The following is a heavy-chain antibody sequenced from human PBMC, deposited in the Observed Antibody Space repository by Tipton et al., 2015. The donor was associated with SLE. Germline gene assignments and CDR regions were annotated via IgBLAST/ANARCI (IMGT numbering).Heavy chain of an antibody. V-gene: IGHV4-59*11. Sequence: TLSLTCAVYGGSFSSHYWTWIRQPPGKGLEWIGYIYYSGSSNYNPSLKSRVTISVDTSKNQFSLRLSSVTAADTAVYYCARDRDSSSWYLDAFDIWGQGTMVTVSS. CDR3: ARDRDSSSWYLDAFDI. D-gene: IGHD6-13*01. CDR2: IYYSGSS. J-gene: IGHJ3*02. CDR1: GGSFSSHY.